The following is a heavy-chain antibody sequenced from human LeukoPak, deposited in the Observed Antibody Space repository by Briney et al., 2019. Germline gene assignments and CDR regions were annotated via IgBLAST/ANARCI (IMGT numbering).Heavy chain of an antibody. D-gene: IGHD2-21*02. CDR1: GCSFSNYW. CDR3: ARDVTY. J-gene: IGHJ4*02. CDR2: IKQDGSEK. Sequence: GGSLRLSCAASGCSFSNYWMTWVRQAPGKGLEWVANIKQDGSEKYYVDSVKGRFTISRDNAKNSLYLQMNSLRAEDTAVYYCARDVTYWGQGTLVTVSS. V-gene: IGHV3-7*01.